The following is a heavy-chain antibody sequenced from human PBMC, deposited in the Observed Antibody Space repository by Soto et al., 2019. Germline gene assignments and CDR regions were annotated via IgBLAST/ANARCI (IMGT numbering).Heavy chain of an antibody. CDR1: GGSVSSGGYY. CDR2: IYYSGST. CDR3: ARGVQPLRSYYFDY. Sequence: PSETLSLTCTVSGGSVSSGGYYWSWIRQPPGKGLEWIGYIYYSGSTNYNPSLKSRVTISVDTSKNQFSLKLSSVTAADTAVYYCARGVQPLRSYYFDYWGQGTLVTVSS. V-gene: IGHV4-61*08. J-gene: IGHJ4*02. D-gene: IGHD2-2*01.